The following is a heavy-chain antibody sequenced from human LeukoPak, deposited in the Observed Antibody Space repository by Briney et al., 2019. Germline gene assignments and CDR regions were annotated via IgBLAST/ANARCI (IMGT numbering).Heavy chain of an antibody. D-gene: IGHD1-26*01. CDR2: INHSGST. J-gene: IGHJ4*02. CDR1: GGSFSGYY. CDR3: ARGLREDDY. V-gene: IGHV4-34*01. Sequence: PSETLSLICAVYGGSFSGYYWSWIRQPPGKGLEWIGEINHSGSTNYNPSLKSRVTISVDTSKNQFSLKLSSVTAADTAVYYCARGLREDDYWGQGTLVTVSS.